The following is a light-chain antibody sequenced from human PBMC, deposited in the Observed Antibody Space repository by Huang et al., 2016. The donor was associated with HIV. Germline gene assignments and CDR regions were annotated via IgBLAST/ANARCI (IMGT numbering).Light chain of an antibody. J-gene: IGKJ4*01. V-gene: IGKV3-20*01. CDR1: ENVSKNY. CDR3: QQYGTSPRT. Sequence: EIVLTPSPGTLSLSPGESATLSCRASENVSKNYLVWYQQKPGQPPRLLIYGASSRAAGIPDMFSGSGSGTDFTLTITRLEPEDSAVYYCQQYGTSPRTFGGGTRVEI. CDR2: GAS.